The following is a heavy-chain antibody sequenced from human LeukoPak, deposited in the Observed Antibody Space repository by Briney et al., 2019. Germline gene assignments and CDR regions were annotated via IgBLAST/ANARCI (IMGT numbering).Heavy chain of an antibody. J-gene: IGHJ4*02. CDR2: ISSSSRSI. D-gene: IGHD1-26*01. Sequence: GGSLRLSCAASGFTFSSYSMNWVRQAPGKGLEWVSYISSSSRSIYYADSVKGRFTISRDNAKNSLYLQMNSLRAEDTAVYYCARDYYNRLDHWGQGTLVTVSS. V-gene: IGHV3-48*01. CDR1: GFTFSSYS. CDR3: ARDYYNRLDH.